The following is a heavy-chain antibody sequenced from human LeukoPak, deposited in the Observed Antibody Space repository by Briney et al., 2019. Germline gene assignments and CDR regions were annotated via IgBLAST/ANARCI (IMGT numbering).Heavy chain of an antibody. V-gene: IGHV1-2*02. D-gene: IGHD3-9*01. CDR2: FNPDSGVS. Sequence: ASVKVSCKGSGYRFTANYMHWVRQAPGQGPEWMGWFNPDSGVSCYAPKFQGRVTMTRDTSISTAYMELSRLTSDDTAVYYRARLYYDPLTGTSRAAFDLWGKGTLVTVSA. CDR1: GYRFTANY. J-gene: IGHJ3*01. CDR3: ARLYYDPLTGTSRAAFDL.